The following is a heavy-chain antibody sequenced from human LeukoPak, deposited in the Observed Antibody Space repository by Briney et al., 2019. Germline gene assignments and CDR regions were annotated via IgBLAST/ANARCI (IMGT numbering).Heavy chain of an antibody. CDR1: GGSFSGYY. J-gene: IGHJ4*02. CDR2: IYHTGST. D-gene: IGHD3-10*01. Sequence: SETLSLTCAVYGGSFSGYYRGWIRQPPGKGLEWIGGIYHTGSTHYNPSLKSRVTISVDTPKNQLSLRLSSVTAADTALYYCILGGKLDYWGQGILVTVSS. V-gene: IGHV4-34*01. CDR3: ILGGKLDY.